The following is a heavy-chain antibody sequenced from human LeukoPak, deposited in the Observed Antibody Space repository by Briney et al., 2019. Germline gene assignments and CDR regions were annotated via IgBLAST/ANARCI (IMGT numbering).Heavy chain of an antibody. V-gene: IGHV3-9*01. CDR2: ISWNSGSI. Sequence: PGRSLRLSCAASGFTFDDYAMHWVRQAPGKGLEWVSGISWNSGSIGYADSVKGRFTISRDNAKNSLYLQMNSLRAEDTAVYYCARSSDSSSLQYFQHWGQGTXVXVSS. D-gene: IGHD6-6*01. CDR3: ARSSDSSSLQYFQH. J-gene: IGHJ1*01. CDR1: GFTFDDYA.